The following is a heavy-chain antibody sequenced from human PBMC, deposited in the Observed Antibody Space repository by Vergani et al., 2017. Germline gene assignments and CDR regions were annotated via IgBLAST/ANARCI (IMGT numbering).Heavy chain of an antibody. D-gene: IGHD2-15*01. J-gene: IGHJ3*01. CDR1: GGSISAGYYF. CDR2: ISASGNA. V-gene: IGHV4-61*02. CDR3: ARRSGGYYSGGKVHPLRTAFDV. Sequence: QVQLQASGPGRVKPSQTLSLTCTMSGGSISAGYYFWSWIRQPAGKGLECLGHISASGNASHSPSLKTRVPMSVDTSKNQFSLTVTSVTAADTAIYFCARRSGGYYSGGKVHPLRTAFDVWGHGTVVTVSS.